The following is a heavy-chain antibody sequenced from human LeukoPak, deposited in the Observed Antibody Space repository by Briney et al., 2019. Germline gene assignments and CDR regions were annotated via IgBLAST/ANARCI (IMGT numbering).Heavy chain of an antibody. Sequence: GESLRLSCAASGFTFSSYAMSWVRQAPGKGLEWVSAISGSGGSTYYADSVKGRFTISRDNSKNTLYLQMNSLRAEDTAVYYCAKANRAAAEGYYFDYWGQGTLVTVSS. V-gene: IGHV3-23*01. CDR1: GFTFSSYA. CDR2: ISGSGGST. CDR3: AKANRAAAEGYYFDY. J-gene: IGHJ4*02. D-gene: IGHD6-13*01.